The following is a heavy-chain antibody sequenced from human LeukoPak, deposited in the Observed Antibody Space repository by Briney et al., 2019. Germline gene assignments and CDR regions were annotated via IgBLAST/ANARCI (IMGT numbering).Heavy chain of an antibody. D-gene: IGHD2/OR15-2a*01. J-gene: IGHJ3*02. CDR1: GFTFSDYY. Sequence: GGSLRLSCAASGFTFSDYYMSWIRQAPGKGLEWVSYISSSGSTIYYADSVKGRFTISRDNAKNSLYLQMNNLRAEDTAVYCCARENSMVSDDAFDIWGQGTMVTVSS. V-gene: IGHV3-11*01. CDR2: ISSSGSTI. CDR3: ARENSMVSDDAFDI.